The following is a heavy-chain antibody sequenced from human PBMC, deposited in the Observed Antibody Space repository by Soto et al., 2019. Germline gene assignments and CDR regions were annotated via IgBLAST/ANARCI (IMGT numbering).Heavy chain of an antibody. CDR3: ARIRLPIVGATTGYDAFDI. D-gene: IGHD1-26*01. V-gene: IGHV1-69*13. CDR1: GGTFSSYA. CDR2: IIPIFGTA. J-gene: IGHJ3*02. Sequence: ASVKVSCKASGGTFSSYAISWVRQAPGQGLEWMGGIIPIFGTANYAQKFQGRVTITADESTSTAYMELSSLRSEDTAVYYCARIRLPIVGATTGYDAFDIWGQGTMVTVSS.